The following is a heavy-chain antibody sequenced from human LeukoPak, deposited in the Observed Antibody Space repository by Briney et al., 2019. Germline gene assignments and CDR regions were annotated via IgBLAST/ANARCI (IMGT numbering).Heavy chain of an antibody. J-gene: IGHJ6*03. V-gene: IGHV1-18*01. D-gene: IGHD6-19*01. Sequence: GSSVKVSCKASGGTFSNYAISWVRQAPGQGLEWMGWISAYNGNTNYAQKLQGRVTMTTDTSTSTAYMELRSLRSDDTAVYYCARHRSQWLVPYYYYMDVWGKGTTVTISS. CDR1: GGTFSNYA. CDR3: ARHRSQWLVPYYYYMDV. CDR2: ISAYNGNT.